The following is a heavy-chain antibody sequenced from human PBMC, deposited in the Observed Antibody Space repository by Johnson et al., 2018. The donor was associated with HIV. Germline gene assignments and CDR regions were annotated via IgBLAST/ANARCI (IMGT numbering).Heavy chain of an antibody. CDR2: IDWNGGST. J-gene: IGHJ3*01. Sequence: VRLVESGGRVVRRGGSLRLSCAASGFTFDDYGMSWVRQGPGKGLEWVSGIDWNGGSTGYADSVKGRFTISRDNTKNSLHLQMNSLRGEDTALYYCARGFVRISMILVADAFDLWGQGTMVTVSS. V-gene: IGHV3-20*04. D-gene: IGHD3-22*01. CDR1: GFTFDDYG. CDR3: ARGFVRISMILVADAFDL.